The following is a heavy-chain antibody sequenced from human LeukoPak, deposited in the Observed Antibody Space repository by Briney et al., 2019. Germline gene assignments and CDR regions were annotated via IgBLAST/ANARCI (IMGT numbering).Heavy chain of an antibody. D-gene: IGHD3-16*02. Sequence: SETLSLTCTVSGGSISNYYWSWIRQPPGKGLEWIGYIYYSGSTNYNPSLKSRVTISVDTSKNQFSLKLSSVTAADTAVYYCARDYVWGSYRYTEGFRFDYWGQGTLVTVSS. CDR2: IYYSGST. V-gene: IGHV4-59*12. CDR3: ARDYVWGSYRYTEGFRFDY. J-gene: IGHJ4*02. CDR1: GGSISNYY.